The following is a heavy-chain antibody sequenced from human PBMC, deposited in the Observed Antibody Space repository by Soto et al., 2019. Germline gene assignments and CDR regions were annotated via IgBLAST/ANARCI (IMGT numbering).Heavy chain of an antibody. CDR3: ARGLILWFGELSRRGGYYYYMDV. Sequence: QVQLQQWGAGLLKPSETLSLTCAVYGGSFSGYQWSWIRQTPGKGLEWIGEINDSGNINFNPSLKRRVAVFLATPEKTSYLKLSSVTDADSAVYYCARGLILWFGELSRRGGYYYYMDVWGKGTTVTVSS. CDR2: INDSGNI. CDR1: GGSFSGYQ. J-gene: IGHJ6*03. V-gene: IGHV4-34*01. D-gene: IGHD3-10*01.